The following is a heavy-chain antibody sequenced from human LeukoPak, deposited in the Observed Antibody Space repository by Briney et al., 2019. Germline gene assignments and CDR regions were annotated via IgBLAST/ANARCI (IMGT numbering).Heavy chain of an antibody. J-gene: IGHJ3*02. V-gene: IGHV4-39*01. Sequence: SETLSLTCTVSGGSISSGSYYWGWIRQPPGKGLEWIGSIYYSGSTYYNPSLKSRVTISVDTSKNQFSLKLSSVTAADTAVYYCARQIAVAGTSDAFDIWGQGTMVTVSS. CDR2: IYYSGST. CDR3: ARQIAVAGTSDAFDI. CDR1: GGSISSGSYY. D-gene: IGHD6-19*01.